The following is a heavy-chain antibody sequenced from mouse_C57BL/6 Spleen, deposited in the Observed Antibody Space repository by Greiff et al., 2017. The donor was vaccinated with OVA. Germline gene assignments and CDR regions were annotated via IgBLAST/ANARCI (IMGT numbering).Heavy chain of an antibody. V-gene: IGHV1-81*01. Sequence: QVQLKQSGAELARPGASVKLSCKASGYTFTSYGISWVKQRTGQGLEWIGEIYPRSGNTYYNEKFKGKATLTADKSSSTAYMELRSLTSEDSAVDFCARDGSSYAMDYWGQGTSVTVSS. D-gene: IGHD1-1*01. CDR2: IYPRSGNT. J-gene: IGHJ4*01. CDR3: ARDGSSYAMDY. CDR1: GYTFTSYG.